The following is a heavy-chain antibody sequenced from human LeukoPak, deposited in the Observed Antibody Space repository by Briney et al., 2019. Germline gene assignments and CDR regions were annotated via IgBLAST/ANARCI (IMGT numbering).Heavy chain of an antibody. J-gene: IGHJ6*03. CDR1: AGSISSGRYY. CDR2: IYTSGTT. D-gene: IGHD6-19*01. Sequence: SETLSLTCTVSAGSISSGRYYWNWLRQPAGKGLEWIGRIYTSGTTNYNPSLKSRITISVDTSKNQFSLKLSSVTAADTAVYYCARTPTGNGQWLAPSGGYYYYMDVWGKGTTVTVSS. CDR3: ARTPTGNGQWLAPSGGYYYYMDV. V-gene: IGHV4-61*02.